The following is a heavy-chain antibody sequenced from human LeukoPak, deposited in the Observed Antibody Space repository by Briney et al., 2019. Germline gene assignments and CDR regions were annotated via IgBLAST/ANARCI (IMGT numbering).Heavy chain of an antibody. J-gene: IGHJ5*02. D-gene: IGHD3-10*01. Sequence: SETLSLTCTVSGGSISSYYWSWIRQPAGKGLEWIGRIYTSGSTNYNPSLKSRVTMSVDTSKNQFSLKLSSVTAADTAVYYCARDLVWFEEGDWFDPWGQGTLVTVSS. CDR2: IYTSGST. CDR3: ARDLVWFEEGDWFDP. CDR1: GGSISSYY. V-gene: IGHV4-4*07.